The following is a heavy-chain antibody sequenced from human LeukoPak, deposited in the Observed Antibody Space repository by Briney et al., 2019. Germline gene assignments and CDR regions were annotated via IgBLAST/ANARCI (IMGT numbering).Heavy chain of an antibody. CDR1: GYTFTGYY. V-gene: IGHV1-2*02. Sequence: ASVKVSCKASGYTFTGYYMHWVRQAPGQGLEWMGWINPNSGGTNYAQKFQGRVTMTRDTSISTAYMELSRLRSDDTAVYYCARVYSGYDSVDYWGQGTLVTVSS. J-gene: IGHJ4*02. D-gene: IGHD5-12*01. CDR3: ARVYSGYDSVDY. CDR2: INPNSGGT.